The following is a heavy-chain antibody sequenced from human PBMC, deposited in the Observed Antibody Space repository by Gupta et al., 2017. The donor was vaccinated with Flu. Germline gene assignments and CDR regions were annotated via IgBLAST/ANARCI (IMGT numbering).Heavy chain of an antibody. D-gene: IGHD3-10*01. V-gene: IGHV3-23*01. Sequence: WVRQAPGKGLEWIAIISDSGRSTFYTDSVKGRFTISRDNSKNTLYMQMNSLRVEDTAVYYCAKGMGPTCEDYCRSRILDYWGQGTLVTVSP. CDR2: ISDSGRST. CDR3: AKGMGPTCEDYCRSRILDY. J-gene: IGHJ4*02.